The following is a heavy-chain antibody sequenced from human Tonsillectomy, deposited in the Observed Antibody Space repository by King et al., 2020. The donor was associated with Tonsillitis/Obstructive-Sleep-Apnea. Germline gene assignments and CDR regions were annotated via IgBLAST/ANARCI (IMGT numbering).Heavy chain of an antibody. J-gene: IGHJ4*02. V-gene: IGHV3-23*04. CDR2: LSGSGGNT. D-gene: IGHD4-17*01. Sequence: EVQLVESGGGLVQPGGSLRLSCAASGFTFSSYAMSWVRQAPGKGLEWVSSLSGSGGNTYYADSVQGRFTISRDNSKNTLYLQMNSLRAEDTAVYYCAKCLSTVTTIDYWGQGTLVTVSS. CDR3: AKCLSTVTTIDY. CDR1: GFTFSSYA.